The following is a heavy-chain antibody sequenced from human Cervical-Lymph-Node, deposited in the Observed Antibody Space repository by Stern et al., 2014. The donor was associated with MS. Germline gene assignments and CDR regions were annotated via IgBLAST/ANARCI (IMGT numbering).Heavy chain of an antibody. CDR3: ARRAYCGGDCFTDAFDI. V-gene: IGHV5-51*01. CDR1: GYSFTSYW. J-gene: IGHJ3*02. Sequence: EVQLVESGAGVKKPGESLKISCKGSGYSFTSYWIGWVRQRPGKGLEWMGIICPGGSDTRYSPAFQCQVPIAADNALTTTSMQRSSLKASATSMYYCARRAYCGGDCFTDAFDIWGQGTMVTVSS. D-gene: IGHD2-21*02. CDR2: ICPGGSDT.